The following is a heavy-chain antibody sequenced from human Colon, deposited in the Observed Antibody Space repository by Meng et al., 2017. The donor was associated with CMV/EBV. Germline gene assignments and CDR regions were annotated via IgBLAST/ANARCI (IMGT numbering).Heavy chain of an antibody. CDR2: ISENARTT. Sequence: GGSLRLSCAASGFPFSDYYMSWIRQAPGKGLEWVAYISENARTTYYAESVKGRFTISRDNAKNSLYLQMNSLRAEDTALYYCARALSGDGMDVWGQGTPVTVSS. D-gene: IGHD3-10*01. CDR1: GFPFSDYY. V-gene: IGHV3-11*01. J-gene: IGHJ6*02. CDR3: ARALSGDGMDV.